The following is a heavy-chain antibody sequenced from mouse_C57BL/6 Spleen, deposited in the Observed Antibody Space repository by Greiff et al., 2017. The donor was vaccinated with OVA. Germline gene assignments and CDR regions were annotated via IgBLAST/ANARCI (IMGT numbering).Heavy chain of an antibody. CDR1: GFTFSDYG. CDR2: ISSGSSTI. CDR3: ARSTVDYFDY. V-gene: IGHV5-17*01. J-gene: IGHJ2*01. Sequence: EVKVVESGGGLVKPGGSLKLSCAASGFTFSDYGMHWVRQAPEKGLEWVAYISSGSSTIYYADTVKGRFTISRDNAKNTLFLQMTSLRSEDTAMYYCARSTVDYFDYWGQGTTLTVSS. D-gene: IGHD1-1*01.